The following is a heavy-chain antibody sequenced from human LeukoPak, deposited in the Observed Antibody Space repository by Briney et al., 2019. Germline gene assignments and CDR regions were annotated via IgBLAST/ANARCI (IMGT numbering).Heavy chain of an antibody. Sequence: PSETLSLTCAVYGGSFSGYYWSWIRQAPGKGLEWMGEINHSGSTNYNPSLKSRVTISVDTSKNQFYLKLSSVTAADTAVYYCARVRSHRRVVRNNYGMDVWGQGTTVTVSS. J-gene: IGHJ6*02. CDR3: ARVRSHRRVVRNNYGMDV. V-gene: IGHV4-34*01. D-gene: IGHD3-22*01. CDR2: INHSGST. CDR1: GGSFSGYY.